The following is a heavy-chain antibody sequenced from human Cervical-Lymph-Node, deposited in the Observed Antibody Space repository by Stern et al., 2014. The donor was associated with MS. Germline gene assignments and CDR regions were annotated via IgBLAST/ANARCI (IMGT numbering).Heavy chain of an antibody. J-gene: IGHJ4*02. CDR3: ARDKEDTNMAFRYFDN. V-gene: IGHV4-61*02. CDR1: GGSVGSGSYD. Sequence: QVQLQESGPGLVKPSQTLSLTCTVSGGSVGSGSYDWSWIRQPAGKGLEWIGRIYTTGSTYSNPSLKSRVSISIATSKTQFPLKLPSVTAADTAVYYCARDKEDTNMAFRYFDNWGQGTLVTVSS. CDR2: IYTTGST. D-gene: IGHD5-18*01.